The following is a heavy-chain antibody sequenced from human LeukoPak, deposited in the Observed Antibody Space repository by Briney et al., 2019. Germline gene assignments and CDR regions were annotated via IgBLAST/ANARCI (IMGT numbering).Heavy chain of an antibody. CDR2: ISWNSGSI. D-gene: IGHD1-26*01. CDR1: GFTFDDYA. CDR3: AKVGKPYVPWVGEKDY. V-gene: IGHV3-9*01. Sequence: GGSLRLSCAASGFTFDDYAMHWVRQAPGKGLEWVSGISWNSGSIGYADSVKGRFTISRDNSKNTLYLQMNSLRAEDTAVYYCAKVGKPYVPWVGEKDYWGQGTLVTVSS. J-gene: IGHJ4*02.